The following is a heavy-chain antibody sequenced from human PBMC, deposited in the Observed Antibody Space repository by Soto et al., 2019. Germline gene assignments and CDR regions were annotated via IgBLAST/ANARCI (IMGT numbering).Heavy chain of an antibody. CDR1: GYSFTSYW. Sequence: GESLKISCKGSGYSFTSYWIGWVRQMPGKGLEWMGIVYPGDSDTRYSPSFQGQVTISADKSISTAYLQWSSLKASDTAMYYWARLGYCSGGRCYTVGVWWGQGTLVTVSS. V-gene: IGHV5-51*01. CDR3: ARLGYCSGGRCYTVGVW. CDR2: VYPGDSDT. J-gene: IGHJ4*02. D-gene: IGHD2-15*01.